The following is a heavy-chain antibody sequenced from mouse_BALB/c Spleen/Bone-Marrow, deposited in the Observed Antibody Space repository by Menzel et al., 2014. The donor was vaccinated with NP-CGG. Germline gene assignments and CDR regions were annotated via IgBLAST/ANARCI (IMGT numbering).Heavy chain of an antibody. V-gene: IGHV1-4*01. J-gene: IGHJ3*01. Sequence: QVQLQQSGAELARPGASVKMSCKAPGYTFTSYTMHWVKQRPGQGLEWIGYINPSSGYTNYNQKFKGKATLTADKSSSTAYMQLSSLTSEDSAVYYCARERNWDSFAYWGQGTLVTVSA. D-gene: IGHD4-1*01. CDR1: GYTFTSYT. CDR3: ARERNWDSFAY. CDR2: INPSSGYT.